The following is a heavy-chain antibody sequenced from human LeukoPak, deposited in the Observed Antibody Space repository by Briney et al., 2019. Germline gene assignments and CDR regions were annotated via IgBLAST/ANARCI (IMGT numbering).Heavy chain of an antibody. J-gene: IGHJ3*02. CDR2: IYPGDPDT. CDR1: GYSFTSYW. Sequence: GESLKISCKGSGYSFTSYWIGWVRQMPGKGLEWMGIIYPGDPDTRYSPSFQGQVTISADKSISTAYLQWSSLKASDTAMYYCARFQYDSSGYLPHDAFDIWGQGTMVTVSS. D-gene: IGHD3-22*01. CDR3: ARFQYDSSGYLPHDAFDI. V-gene: IGHV5-51*01.